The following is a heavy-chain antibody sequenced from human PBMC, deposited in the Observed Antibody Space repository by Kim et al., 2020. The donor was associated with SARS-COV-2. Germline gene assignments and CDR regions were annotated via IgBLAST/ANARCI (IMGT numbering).Heavy chain of an antibody. J-gene: IGHJ6*01. CDR1: GFTFSNYD. Sequence: GGSLRLSCAASGFTFSNYDMHWLRQATGEGLEWVSAINTAGDTYYAGSVKGRFPISRENAENSLYFQMNSLRAGDTAVYYCAREPPVSGLYFYAMDVWGQEPAVTVSS. CDR3: AREPPVSGLYFYAMDV. V-gene: IGHV3-13*04. CDR2: INTAGDT. D-gene: IGHD6-19*01.